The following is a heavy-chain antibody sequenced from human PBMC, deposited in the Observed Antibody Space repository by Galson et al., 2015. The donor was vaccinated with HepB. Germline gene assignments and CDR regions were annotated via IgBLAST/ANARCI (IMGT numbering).Heavy chain of an antibody. CDR1: GFTFGDYW. V-gene: IGHV3-74*01. D-gene: IGHD2-2*01. CDR2: INSDGSST. Sequence: SLRLSCAASGFTFGDYWMHWVRQAPGKGLVWVSHINSDGSSTSYADSVKGRFTISRDNAKNTLYLQMNSLRAEDTAVYYCARQGGRYCSSISCYQLGDWGQGTLVTVSS. CDR3: ARQGGRYCSSISCYQLGD. J-gene: IGHJ4*02.